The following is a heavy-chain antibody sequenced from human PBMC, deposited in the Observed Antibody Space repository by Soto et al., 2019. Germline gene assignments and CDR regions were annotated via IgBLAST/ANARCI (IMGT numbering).Heavy chain of an antibody. Sequence: EVQLVESGGGLVQPGGSLRLSCAGSGFTFSNYWMHWVRQAPGKGLEWVSRIDHDGPTDYAHSVRGRFTISRDNAENTLYLLMTSLRPEDTAVYYCVRDSHGDYWGQGTLVTVSS. CDR3: VRDSHGDY. CDR2: IDHDGPT. CDR1: GFTFSNYW. V-gene: IGHV3-74*01. J-gene: IGHJ4*02.